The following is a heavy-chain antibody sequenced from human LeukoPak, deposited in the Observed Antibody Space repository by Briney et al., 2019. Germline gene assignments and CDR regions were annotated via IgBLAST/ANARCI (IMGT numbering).Heavy chain of an antibody. CDR2: ISSSSSYI. CDR1: GYTFSSYS. Sequence: GGSLRLSCADSGYTFSSYSMNWVRQAPGKGLEWVSSISSSSSYIYYADSVKGRFTISRDNAKNSLYLQMNSLRAEDTAAYYCARNDILTGYYYYFDYWGQGTLVTVSS. CDR3: ARNDILTGYYYYFDY. D-gene: IGHD3-9*01. J-gene: IGHJ4*02. V-gene: IGHV3-21*01.